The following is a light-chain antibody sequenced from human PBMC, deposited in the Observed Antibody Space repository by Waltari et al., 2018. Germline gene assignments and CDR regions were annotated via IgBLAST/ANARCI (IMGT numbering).Light chain of an antibody. V-gene: IGKV1-39*01. CDR3: QQTYSAPLH. CDR2: AAS. J-gene: IGKJ4*01. CDR1: HNIGTF. Sequence: DIQMTQSPVSLSASVGHPVTITCRASHNIGTFLSWYQQRPAKAPTVLIYAASTLQRGVPSRFSGSGSGTDFTLTIFSLQPEDFATYFCQQTYSAPLHFGGGTRVDI.